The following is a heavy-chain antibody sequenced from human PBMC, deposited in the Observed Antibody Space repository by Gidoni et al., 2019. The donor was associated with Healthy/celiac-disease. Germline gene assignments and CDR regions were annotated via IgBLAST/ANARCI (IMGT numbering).Heavy chain of an antibody. CDR2: INHSGST. D-gene: IGHD2-2*02. J-gene: IGHJ6*02. V-gene: IGHV4-34*01. Sequence: QVQLQQWGAGLLKPSETLSLTCAVYGGSFSGYYWSWIRQPPGKGLEWIGEINHSGSTNYNPSLKSRVTISVDTSKNQFSLKLSSVTAADTAVYYCARVKTVVGYCSSTSCYIRYYYGMDVWGQGTTVTVSS. CDR1: GGSFSGYY. CDR3: ARVKTVVGYCSSTSCYIRYYYGMDV.